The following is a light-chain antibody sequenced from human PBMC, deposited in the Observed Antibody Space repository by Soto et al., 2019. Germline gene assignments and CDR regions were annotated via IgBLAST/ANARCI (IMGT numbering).Light chain of an antibody. V-gene: IGKV3-20*01. CDR3: PQYGSSPQT. J-gene: IGKJ1*01. CDR1: QSVSSSY. CDR2: GAS. Sequence: LNQSPDTLSLTKGERATLPCRASQSVSSSYLAWYQQKPGQSPRLHIYGASSRATGIPDRFTGSGSGTDFTLTISRLEPEDFAVFYCPQYGSSPQTFAHGAIADIK.